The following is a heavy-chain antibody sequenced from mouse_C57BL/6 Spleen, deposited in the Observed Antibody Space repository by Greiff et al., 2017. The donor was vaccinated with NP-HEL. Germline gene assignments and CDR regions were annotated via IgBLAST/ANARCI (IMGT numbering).Heavy chain of an antibody. CDR3: ARGATVVLDY. CDR2: ISSGSSTI. V-gene: IGHV5-17*01. CDR1: GFTFSDYG. D-gene: IGHD1-1*01. Sequence: DVKLVESGGGLVKPGGSLKLSCAASGFTFSDYGMHWVRQAPEKGLEWVAYISSGSSTIYYADTVKGRFTISRDNAKNTLFLQMTSLRSEDTAMYYCARGATVVLDYWGQGTTLTVSS. J-gene: IGHJ2*01.